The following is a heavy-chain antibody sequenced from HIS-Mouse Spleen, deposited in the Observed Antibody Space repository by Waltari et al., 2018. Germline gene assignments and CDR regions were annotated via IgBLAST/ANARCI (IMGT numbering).Heavy chain of an antibody. J-gene: IGHJ2*01. D-gene: IGHD6-13*01. CDR1: GGSISSSSYY. CDR3: AREIPYSSSWYDWYFDL. CDR2: IYYSWST. Sequence: QLQLQESGPGLVKPSETLSLTCTVSGGSISSSSYYWGWIRQPPGKGLAWIGSIYYSWSTDYHPSLKSRVTRSVDTSKNQFSLKLSSVTAADTAVYYCAREIPYSSSWYDWYFDLWGRGTLVTVSS. V-gene: IGHV4-39*07.